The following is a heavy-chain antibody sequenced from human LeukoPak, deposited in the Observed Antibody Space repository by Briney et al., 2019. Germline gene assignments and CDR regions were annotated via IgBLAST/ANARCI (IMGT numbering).Heavy chain of an antibody. CDR3: AREGGDPRWLDP. V-gene: IGHV4-4*07. CDR2: INNSGST. J-gene: IGHJ5*02. CDR1: GGSISTFY. D-gene: IGHD6-25*01. Sequence: SETLSLTCTVSGGSISTFYWTWIRQPAGKGLEWIGRINNSGSTNYNPSLRSRLSMSVDRSKNQFSVTLSSVTAADTAVYFCAREGGDPRWLDPWGQGTLVTVSS.